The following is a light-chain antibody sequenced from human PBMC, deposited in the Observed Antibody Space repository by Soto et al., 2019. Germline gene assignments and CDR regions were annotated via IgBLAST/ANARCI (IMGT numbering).Light chain of an antibody. Sequence: GDRVTIPCRASQDIRNDLGWYQQKAGKAPKLLIYGASTLQSGVPSRFSGRGSGTDFTLTISSLQPEDFATYYCLQDYNYPRTFGQGTKLEIK. CDR2: GAS. J-gene: IGKJ2*01. CDR3: LQDYNYPRT. CDR1: QDIRND. V-gene: IGKV1-6*01.